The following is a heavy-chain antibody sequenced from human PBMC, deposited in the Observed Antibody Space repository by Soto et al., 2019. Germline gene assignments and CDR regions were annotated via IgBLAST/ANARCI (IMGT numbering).Heavy chain of an antibody. CDR1: GGTFSSYT. Sequence: QVQLVQSGAEVKKPGSSVKVSCKASGGTFSSYTISWVRQARGQGLEWMGRIIPILGIANYAQKFQGRVTITADKSTSTAYMELSSLRSEDTAVYYCARSSSTSANFDYWGQGTLVTVSS. CDR3: ARSSSTSANFDY. CDR2: IIPILGIA. V-gene: IGHV1-69*02. J-gene: IGHJ4*02. D-gene: IGHD2-2*01.